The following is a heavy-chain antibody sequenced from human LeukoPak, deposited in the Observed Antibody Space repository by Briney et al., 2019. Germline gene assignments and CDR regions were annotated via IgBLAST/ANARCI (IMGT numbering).Heavy chain of an antibody. J-gene: IGHJ4*02. CDR2: ISYDGSNK. V-gene: IGHV3-30*18. CDR1: GFTFSSYG. CDR3: AKENCSSTSCYLDGYSSSWVY. D-gene: IGHD2-2*01. Sequence: GGSLRLSCAASGFTFSSYGMHWVGQAPGKGLEWVAVISYDGSNKYYADSVKGRFTISRDNSKNTLYLQMNSLRAEDTAVYYCAKENCSSTSCYLDGYSSSWVYWGQGTLVTVSS.